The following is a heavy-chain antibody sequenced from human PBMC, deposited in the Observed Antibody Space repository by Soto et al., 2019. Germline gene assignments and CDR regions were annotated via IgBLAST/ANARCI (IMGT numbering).Heavy chain of an antibody. CDR2: INTNTGNP. J-gene: IGHJ6*02. Sequence: ASVKVSCKASGYTFTSYAMNWVRQAPGQGLEWMGWINTNTGNPTYVQGFTGRFVFSLDTSVSTAYLQICSLKAEDTAVYYCARFPTYSSSEYYYYYGMDVWGQGTTVTVSS. V-gene: IGHV7-4-1*01. D-gene: IGHD6-6*01. CDR1: GYTFTSYA. CDR3: ARFPTYSSSEYYYYYGMDV.